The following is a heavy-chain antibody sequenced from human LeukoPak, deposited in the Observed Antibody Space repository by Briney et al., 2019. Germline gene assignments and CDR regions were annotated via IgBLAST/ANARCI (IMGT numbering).Heavy chain of an antibody. V-gene: IGHV1-46*01. J-gene: IGHJ6*02. Sequence: ASVKVSCKASGYTFTSYYMHWVRQAPGQGLEWMGIINPSGGSTSYAQKFQGRVTMSRDTSTSTVYMELSSLRSEDTAVYYCARDSIFPVLRFLEWLPENDYYYYGMDVWGQGTTVTVSS. CDR1: GYTFTSYY. CDR3: ARDSIFPVLRFLEWLPENDYYYYGMDV. D-gene: IGHD3-3*01. CDR2: INPSGGST.